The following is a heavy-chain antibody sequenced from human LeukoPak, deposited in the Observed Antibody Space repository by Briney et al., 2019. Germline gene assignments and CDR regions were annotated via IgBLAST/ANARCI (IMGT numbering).Heavy chain of an antibody. CDR3: ARVVGGTRFDY. D-gene: IGHD1-26*01. CDR1: GFTFDDYA. CDR2: ISWNSGSI. Sequence: GGSLRLSCAASGFTFDDYAMHWVRQAPGKGLEWVSGISWNSGSIGYADSVKGRFTISRDNSKNTLYLQMNTLRAEDTAMYYCARVVGGTRFDYWGQGTLVTVSS. V-gene: IGHV3-9*01. J-gene: IGHJ4*02.